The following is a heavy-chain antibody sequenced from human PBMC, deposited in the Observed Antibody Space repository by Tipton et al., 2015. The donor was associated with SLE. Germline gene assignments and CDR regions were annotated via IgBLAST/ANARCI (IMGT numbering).Heavy chain of an antibody. CDR2: INHSGST. J-gene: IGHJ4*02. D-gene: IGHD2-15*01. Sequence: TLSLTCTVSGGSFSGYYWSWIRQPPGKGLEWIGEINHSGSTNYNPSLKSRVTISVDTSKNQFSLKLSSVTAADTAVYYCARVYWSGLDYWGQGTLVTVSS. CDR3: ARVYWSGLDY. V-gene: IGHV4-34*01. CDR1: GGSFSGYY.